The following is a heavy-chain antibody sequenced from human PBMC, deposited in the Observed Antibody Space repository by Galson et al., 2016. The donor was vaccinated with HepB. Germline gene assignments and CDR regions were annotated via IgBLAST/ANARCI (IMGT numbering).Heavy chain of an antibody. CDR2: IKHSGNT. V-gene: IGHV4-34*01. CDR1: GGSFNGYY. CDR3: ARPKTAGGGYYDFDY. J-gene: IGHJ4*02. Sequence: SETLSLTCAVYGGSFNGYYWNWIRQAPGKGLEWIGEIKHSGNTNYNPSLKSRVTISVDTSKNHFSLKLSSVTAADTAVYYCARPKTAGGGYYDFDYWGQGTLVTVSS. D-gene: IGHD3-22*01.